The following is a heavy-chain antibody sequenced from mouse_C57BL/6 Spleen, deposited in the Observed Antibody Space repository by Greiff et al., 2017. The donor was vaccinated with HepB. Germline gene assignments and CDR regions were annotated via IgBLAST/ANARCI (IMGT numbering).Heavy chain of an antibody. CDR3: ARSELTGTLDY. D-gene: IGHD4-1*01. Sequence: QVQLQQPGAELVMPGASVKLSCKASGYTFTSYWMHWVKQRPGQGLEWIGEIDPSDSYTNYNQKFKGKSTLTVDKSSSTAYTQLSSLTSEDSAVYYCARSELTGTLDYWGQGTTLTVSS. J-gene: IGHJ2*01. V-gene: IGHV1-69*01. CDR1: GYTFTSYW. CDR2: IDPSDSYT.